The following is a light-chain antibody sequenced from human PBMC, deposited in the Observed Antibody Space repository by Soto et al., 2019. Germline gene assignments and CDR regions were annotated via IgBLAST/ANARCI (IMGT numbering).Light chain of an antibody. CDR2: DAS. CDR1: QSVSSF. CDR3: QQRSNWPLT. J-gene: IGKJ4*01. V-gene: IGKV3-11*01. Sequence: EIVLTQSPATLSLSPGERATLSCRASQSVSSFLAWYQQKPGQAPRLLIYDASDRATGIPTRFSGSGSGTDFTLTISSLEPDDFAAYYCQQRSNWPLTFGGGTKVEMK.